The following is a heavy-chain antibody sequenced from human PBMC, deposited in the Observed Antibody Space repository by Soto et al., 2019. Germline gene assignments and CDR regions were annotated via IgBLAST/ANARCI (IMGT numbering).Heavy chain of an antibody. CDR1: GYTFTTYT. D-gene: IGHD2-2*01. Sequence: ASVKVSCKASGYTFTTYTMHWVRQAPGQRLEWMGWINAGNGNTKYSQKFQGRVTITRDTSASTAYMELSSLRSEDTAVYYCARDGSSTSHYASDIWGQGTMVTVSS. CDR2: INAGNGNT. J-gene: IGHJ3*02. CDR3: ARDGSSTSHYASDI. V-gene: IGHV1-3*01.